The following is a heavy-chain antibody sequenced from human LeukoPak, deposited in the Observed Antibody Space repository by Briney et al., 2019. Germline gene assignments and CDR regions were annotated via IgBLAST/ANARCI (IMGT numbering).Heavy chain of an antibody. Sequence: SSETLSLTCTVSGGSISSYYWSWIRQPPGKGLEWIGYIYYSGSTNHNPSLKSRVTISVDRSKNQFSLKLSSVTAADTAVYYCAGLSLGSGSYYNRYFDYWGQGTLVTVSS. D-gene: IGHD3-10*01. CDR2: IYYSGST. V-gene: IGHV4-59*12. CDR1: GGSISSYY. J-gene: IGHJ4*02. CDR3: AGLSLGSGSYYNRYFDY.